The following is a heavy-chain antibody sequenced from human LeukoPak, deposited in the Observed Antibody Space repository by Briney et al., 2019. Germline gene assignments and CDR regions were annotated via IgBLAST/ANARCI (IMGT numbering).Heavy chain of an antibody. J-gene: IGHJ4*02. D-gene: IGHD3-9*01. V-gene: IGHV3-9*01. CDR1: GFTFDDYA. CDR2: ISWNSGSI. Sequence: GGSLRLSCAASGFTFDDYAMHWVRQAPGKGLEWVSGISWNSGSIGYADSVKGRFTISRDNAKNSLYLQMNSLRAEDTALYYCAKELGNYDILTGPLDYWGQGTLVTVSS. CDR3: AKELGNYDILTGPLDY.